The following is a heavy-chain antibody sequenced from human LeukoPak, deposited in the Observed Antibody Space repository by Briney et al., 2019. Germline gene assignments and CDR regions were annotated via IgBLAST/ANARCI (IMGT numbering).Heavy chain of an antibody. CDR1: GGSISSGDYY. Sequence: PSETLSLTCTVSGGSISSGDYYWSWIRQPPGKGLEWIGYIYYSGSTYYNPSLKSRVTISVDTSKNQFSLKLSTVTAADTAVYYCARLYYYDSSGYWTDYWGQGTLVTVSS. CDR2: IYYSGST. D-gene: IGHD3-22*01. J-gene: IGHJ4*02. V-gene: IGHV4-30-4*01. CDR3: ARLYYYDSSGYWTDY.